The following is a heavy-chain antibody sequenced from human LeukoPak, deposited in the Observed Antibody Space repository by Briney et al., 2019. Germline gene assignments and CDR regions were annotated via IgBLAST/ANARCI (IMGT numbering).Heavy chain of an antibody. Sequence: GGSLRLSCAASGFTFSSYVMHWVRQAPGKGLEWVAVIWYDGSNKYYADSVKGRFTISRDNSKNTLYLQMNSLRAEDTAVYYCARDLRMYSGYDSPVYWGQGTLVTVSS. J-gene: IGHJ4*02. CDR1: GFTFSSYV. CDR3: ARDLRMYSGYDSPVY. D-gene: IGHD5-12*01. V-gene: IGHV3-33*01. CDR2: IWYDGSNK.